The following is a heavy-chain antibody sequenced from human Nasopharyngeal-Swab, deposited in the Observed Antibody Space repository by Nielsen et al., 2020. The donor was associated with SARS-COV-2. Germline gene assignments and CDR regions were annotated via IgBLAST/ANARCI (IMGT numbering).Heavy chain of an antibody. CDR3: ARESTPHCSSTSCLPDY. D-gene: IGHD2-2*01. CDR2: IWYDGSNK. V-gene: IGHV3-33*01. Sequence: SLRLSCAVSGVFFSSYGMHWVRQAPGKGLEWVAVIWYDGSNKYYADSVKGRFTISRDNSKNTLYLQMNSLRAEDTAVYYCARESTPHCSSTSCLPDYWGQGTLVTVSS. J-gene: IGHJ4*02. CDR1: GVFFSSYG.